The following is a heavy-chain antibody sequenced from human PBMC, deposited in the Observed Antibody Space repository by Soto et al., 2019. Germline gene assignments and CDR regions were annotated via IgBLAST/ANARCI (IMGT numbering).Heavy chain of an antibody. V-gene: IGHV1-3*01. D-gene: IGHD3-16*02. CDR3: AREGIVGDYYYYGMDV. Sequence: ASVKVSCKASGYTFTSYAMHWVRQAPGQRLEWMGWINAGNGNTKYSQKFQGRVTITRDTSASTAYMELSSLRSEDTAVYYCAREGIVGDYYYYGMDVWGQGTTVTVS. J-gene: IGHJ6*02. CDR2: INAGNGNT. CDR1: GYTFTSYA.